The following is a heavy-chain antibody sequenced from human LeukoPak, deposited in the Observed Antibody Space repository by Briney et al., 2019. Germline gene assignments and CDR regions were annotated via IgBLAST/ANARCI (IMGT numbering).Heavy chain of an antibody. J-gene: IGHJ3*02. Sequence: HPGGSLRLSCAASGFTFSSYWMSWVRQAPGKGLEWVANIKQDGSNKYYADSVKGRFTISRDNSKNTLYLQMNSLRAEDTAVYYCAKELMTAAAGTVGFDIWGQGTMVTVSS. D-gene: IGHD6-13*01. V-gene: IGHV3-7*03. CDR2: IKQDGSNK. CDR3: AKELMTAAAGTVGFDI. CDR1: GFTFSSYW.